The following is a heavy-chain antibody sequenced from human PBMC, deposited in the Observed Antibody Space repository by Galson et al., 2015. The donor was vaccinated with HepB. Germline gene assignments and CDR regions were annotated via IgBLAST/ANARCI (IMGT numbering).Heavy chain of an antibody. Sequence: SLRLSCAASGFTFSSYAMHWVRQAPGKGLEWVAVISYDGSNKYYADSVKGRFTISRDNSKNTLYLQMNSLRAEDTAVYYCATPFIRAARDSSDYWGQGTLVTVSS. D-gene: IGHD6-6*01. V-gene: IGHV3-30-3*01. CDR1: GFTFSSYA. J-gene: IGHJ4*02. CDR2: ISYDGSNK. CDR3: ATPFIRAARDSSDY.